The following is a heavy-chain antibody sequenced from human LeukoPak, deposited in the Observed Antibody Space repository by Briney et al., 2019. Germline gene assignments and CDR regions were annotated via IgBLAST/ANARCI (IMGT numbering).Heavy chain of an antibody. CDR3: ARDGVLNDFWSGSMNWFDP. Sequence: PGGSLRLSCAASGFTFSTYSMNWVRQAPGKGLEWVSSISSSSSYIYYADSVKGRFTISRDNAKNSLYLQMNSLRAEDTAVYYCARDGVLNDFWSGSMNWFDPWGQGTLVTVSS. D-gene: IGHD3-3*01. CDR2: ISSSSSYI. V-gene: IGHV3-21*01. J-gene: IGHJ5*02. CDR1: GFTFSTYS.